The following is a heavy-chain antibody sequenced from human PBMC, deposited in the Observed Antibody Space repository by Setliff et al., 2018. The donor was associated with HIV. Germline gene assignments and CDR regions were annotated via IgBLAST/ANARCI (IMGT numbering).Heavy chain of an antibody. CDR3: GRQAWDHQSSGYFVDY. Sequence: SETLSLTCAVYGGSFSGYYWSWIRQPPGKGLEWIGEINHSGSTNYNPSLKSRVTISVDTSKNQFSLKLTSVTAADTAVYYCGRQAWDHQSSGYFVDYWGQGTLVTVSS. D-gene: IGHD6-19*01. CDR2: INHSGST. J-gene: IGHJ4*02. CDR1: GGSFSGYY. V-gene: IGHV4-34*01.